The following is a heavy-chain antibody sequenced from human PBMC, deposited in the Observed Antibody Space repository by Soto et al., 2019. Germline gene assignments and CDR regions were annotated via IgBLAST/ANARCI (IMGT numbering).Heavy chain of an antibody. D-gene: IGHD2-21*02. V-gene: IGHV3-74*03. CDR1: GFTFNSYW. CDR2: INSDGSTT. J-gene: IGHJ4*02. CDR3: ARIVSGGNSRLDY. Sequence: EVQLVESGGGLVQPGGSLRLSCAASGFTFNSYWMNWVRQAPGKGLMWVSRINSDGSTTTYADSVKGRFTISRDNTKDTLYLQVISLRAEDTAVYYCARIVSGGNSRLDYWGQGALVTVSS.